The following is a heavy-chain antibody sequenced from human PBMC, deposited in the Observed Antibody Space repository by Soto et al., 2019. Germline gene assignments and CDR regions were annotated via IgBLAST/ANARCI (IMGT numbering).Heavy chain of an antibody. CDR1: GFTFISYG. J-gene: IGHJ6*02. CDR3: AKDWGATYGMDV. D-gene: IGHD1-26*01. V-gene: IGHV3-30*18. Sequence: GGSLRLSCASSGFTFISYGIHWVRQSPGKGLEGVAVISCDGSNKYYADSVKGRFTISRDNSKNTLYLQMNSLRAEDTAVYYCAKDWGATYGMDVWGQGTTVTVSS. CDR2: ISCDGSNK.